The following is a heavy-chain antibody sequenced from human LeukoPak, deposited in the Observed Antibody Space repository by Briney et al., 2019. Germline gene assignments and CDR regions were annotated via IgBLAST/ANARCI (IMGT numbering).Heavy chain of an antibody. J-gene: IGHJ4*02. Sequence: SGTLSLTCTVSGDSINSLDLWSWVRQPPGKGLEWIGEMYLNGTTHSNPSLKSRVSISVDTSKNQFSLKLSSVTAADTAVYYCARDRYFIGFDYWGQGTLVAVSS. D-gene: IGHD3-9*01. CDR1: GDSINSLDL. V-gene: IGHV4-4*02. CDR2: MYLNGTT. CDR3: ARDRYFIGFDY.